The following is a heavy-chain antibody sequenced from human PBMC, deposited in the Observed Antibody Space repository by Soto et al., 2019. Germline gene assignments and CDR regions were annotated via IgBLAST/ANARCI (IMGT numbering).Heavy chain of an antibody. J-gene: IGHJ6*02. D-gene: IGHD5-18*01. CDR1: GGSIISYY. V-gene: IGHV4-59*01. Sequence: SETLSLTCTVSGGSIISYYWSWIRQPPGKGLEWIGYIYYSGSTNYNPSLKSRVTISVDTSKNQFSLKLSSVTAADTAVYYCAREGLPHYYYGMDVWGQGTTVTVSS. CDR3: AREGLPHYYYGMDV. CDR2: IYYSGST.